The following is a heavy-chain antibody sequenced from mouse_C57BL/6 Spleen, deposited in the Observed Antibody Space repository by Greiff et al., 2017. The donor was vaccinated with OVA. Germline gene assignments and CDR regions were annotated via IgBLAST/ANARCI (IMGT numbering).Heavy chain of an antibody. V-gene: IGHV1-55*01. D-gene: IGHD1-1*01. CDR3: ARGGHITTVVADFDY. CDR1: GYTFTSYW. J-gene: IGHJ2*01. Sequence: VQLQQPGAELVKPGASVKMSCKASGYTFTSYWITWVKQRPGQGLEWIGDIYPGSGSTNYNEKFKSKATLTVDTSSSTAYMQLSSLTSEDSAVYYCARGGHITTVVADFDYWGQGTTLTVSS. CDR2: IYPGSGST.